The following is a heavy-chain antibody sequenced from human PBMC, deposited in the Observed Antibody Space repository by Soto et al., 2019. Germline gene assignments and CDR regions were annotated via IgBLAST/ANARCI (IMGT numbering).Heavy chain of an antibody. V-gene: IGHV3-23*01. Sequence: GGSLRLSCAASGFTFSSYAMSWVRQAPGKGLEWVSAISGSGGSTYYADSVKGRFTISRDNSKNTLYLQMNSLRAEDTAVYYCAKDLRAFSSSPVWCGAFDIWGQGTMVTVSS. J-gene: IGHJ3*02. CDR2: ISGSGGST. CDR3: AKDLRAFSSSPVWCGAFDI. D-gene: IGHD6-13*01. CDR1: GFTFSSYA.